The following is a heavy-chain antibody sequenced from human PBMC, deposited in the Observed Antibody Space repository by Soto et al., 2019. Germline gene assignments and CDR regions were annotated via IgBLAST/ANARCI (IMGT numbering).Heavy chain of an antibody. CDR2: INHSGST. V-gene: IGHV4-34*01. CDR3: ARYIWGSYRPRAVDV. J-gene: IGHJ6*04. CDR1: GGSFSGYY. D-gene: IGHD3-16*02. Sequence: PSETLSLTCAVYGGSFSGYYWSWIRQPPGKGLEWIGEINHSGSTNYNPSLKSRVTISVDTSKNQFSLKLSSVTAADTAVYYCARYIWGSYRPRAVDVWGKGTTVTVSS.